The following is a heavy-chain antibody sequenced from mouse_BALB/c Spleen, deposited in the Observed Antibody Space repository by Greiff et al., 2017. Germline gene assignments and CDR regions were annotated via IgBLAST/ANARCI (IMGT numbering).Heavy chain of an antibody. CDR2: ISSGGSYT. CDR3: TRECGNYSAMDY. D-gene: IGHD2-1*01. V-gene: IGHV5-6-4*01. J-gene: IGHJ4*01. CDR1: GFTFSSYT. Sequence: EVKLQESGGGLVKPGGSLKLSCAASGFTFSSYTMSWVRQTPEKRLEWVATISSGGSYTYYPDSVTGRFTISRDNAKNTLYLQMSSLKSEDTAMYYCTRECGNYSAMDYWGQGTSVTVSS.